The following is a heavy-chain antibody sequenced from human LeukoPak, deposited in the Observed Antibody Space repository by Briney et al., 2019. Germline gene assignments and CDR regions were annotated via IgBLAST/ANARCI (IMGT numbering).Heavy chain of an antibody. V-gene: IGHV3-23*01. D-gene: IGHD2-2*02. Sequence: AGGSLRLSCAASGFTFSSYAMSWVRQAPGKGLEWVSAISGSGGHTYYTDSVKGRFTISRDNSKNTLYLQMNSLRAGDTAVYYCAKDRAYCSSTSCHTYYFDYWGQGTLVTVSS. J-gene: IGHJ4*02. CDR1: GFTFSSYA. CDR2: ISGSGGHT. CDR3: AKDRAYCSSTSCHTYYFDY.